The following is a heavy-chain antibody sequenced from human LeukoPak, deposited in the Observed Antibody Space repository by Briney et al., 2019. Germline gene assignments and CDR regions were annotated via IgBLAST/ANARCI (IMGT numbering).Heavy chain of an antibody. J-gene: IGHJ4*02. CDR2: INSDGSNS. CDR1: GFAFTSYW. Sequence: AGGSLRLSCAASGFAFTSYWMHWVRQAPGKGLVWVSRINSDGSNSDYADSVKGRFTVSRDNAKNTLYLQMNSLRAEDTAVYYCARSGGGYFDYWGPGTLVTVSS. CDR3: ARSGGGYFDY. D-gene: IGHD1-14*01. V-gene: IGHV3-74*01.